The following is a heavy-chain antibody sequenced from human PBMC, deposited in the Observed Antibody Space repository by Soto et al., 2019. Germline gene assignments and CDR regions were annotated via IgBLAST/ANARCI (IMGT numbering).Heavy chain of an antibody. Sequence: PGGSLRLSCVGSGFTFSSYWMSWVRQAPGKGLEWVANMNPDGSERLFPESVKGRFTISRDNGRNSVYLQMDSLRADDTAVYYCARGTMAAPGKDYWGQGTLVTVSS. CDR1: GFTFSSYW. CDR2: MNPDGSER. CDR3: ARGTMAAPGKDY. J-gene: IGHJ4*02. D-gene: IGHD6-6*01. V-gene: IGHV3-7*01.